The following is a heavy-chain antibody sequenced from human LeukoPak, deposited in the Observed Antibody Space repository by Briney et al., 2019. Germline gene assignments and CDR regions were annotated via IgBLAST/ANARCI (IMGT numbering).Heavy chain of an antibody. V-gene: IGHV3-30*18. CDR3: AKAPRIAARQRGGVYFDY. CDR2: ISYDGSNK. D-gene: IGHD6-6*01. Sequence: PGRSLRLSCAASGFTFSSYGMHWVRQAPGKGLEWVAVISYDGSNKYYADSVKGRFTISRDNSKNTLYLQMNSLRAEDTAVYYWAKAPRIAARQRGGVYFDYWGQGTLVTVSS. J-gene: IGHJ4*02. CDR1: GFTFSSYG.